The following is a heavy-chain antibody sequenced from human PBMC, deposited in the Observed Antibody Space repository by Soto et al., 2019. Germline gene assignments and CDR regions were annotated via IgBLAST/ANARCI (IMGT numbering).Heavy chain of an antibody. J-gene: IGHJ4*02. CDR1: GYTFSTSW. CDR3: ARHYGAYIDY. CDR2: IYPSDSDT. Sequence: GESLKISCKGSGYTFSTSWIGWVRQMPGKGLEWMGTIYPSDSDTRYSPSFQGQVTISADKSISTAYLQFSSLKASATAMYYCARHYGAYIDYWGQGTLVSVSS. V-gene: IGHV5-51*01. D-gene: IGHD4-17*01.